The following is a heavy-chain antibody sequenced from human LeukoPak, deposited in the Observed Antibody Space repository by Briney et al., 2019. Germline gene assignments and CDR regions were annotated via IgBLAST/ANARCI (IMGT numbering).Heavy chain of an antibody. CDR1: GFTFSSYW. CDR3: ARGTGASGYSYGYEYFDY. J-gene: IGHJ4*02. V-gene: IGHV3-7*01. Sequence: GGSLRLSCAASGFTFSSYWMSWVRQAPGKGLEWVANIKQDGSEKYYVDSVKGRFTISRDNAKNSLYLQMNSLRAGDTAVYYCARGTGASGYSYGYEYFDYWGQGTLVTVSS. D-gene: IGHD5-18*01. CDR2: IKQDGSEK.